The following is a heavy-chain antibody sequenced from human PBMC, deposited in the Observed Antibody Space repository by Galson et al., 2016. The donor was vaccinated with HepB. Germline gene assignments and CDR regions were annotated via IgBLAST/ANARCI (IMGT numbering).Heavy chain of an antibody. CDR3: TTECLGACYTGHYYFGMDV. Sequence: SLRLSCAASGFTFNNACMSWVRQAPGKGLEWVGRIKSKTDGGTADYAAPVKGRFTISRADSKNTLFLQMNSLKTEDTAVYYCTTECLGACYTGHYYFGMDVWGQGTTVTVSS. CDR2: IKSKTDGGTA. V-gene: IGHV3-15*01. D-gene: IGHD2-8*01. CDR1: GFTFNNAC. J-gene: IGHJ6*02.